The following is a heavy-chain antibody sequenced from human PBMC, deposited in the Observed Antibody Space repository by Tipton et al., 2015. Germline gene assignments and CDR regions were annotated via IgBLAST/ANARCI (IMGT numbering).Heavy chain of an antibody. CDR1: GGSISSGKYY. J-gene: IGHJ5*02. Sequence: TLSLTCTVSGGSISSGKYYWSWIRQHPGKGLEWIGYIYYSGNTYYNPSLRSRVFISIDTSKNQFSLKLNSVTAADTAVYYCARGGAGYYYDSVGYLSWGQGTLVTVSS. D-gene: IGHD3-22*01. V-gene: IGHV4-31*03. CDR3: ARGGAGYYYDSVGYLS. CDR2: IYYSGNT.